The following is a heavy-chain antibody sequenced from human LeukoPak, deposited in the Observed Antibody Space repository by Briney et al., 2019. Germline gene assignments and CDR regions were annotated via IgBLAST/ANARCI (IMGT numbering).Heavy chain of an antibody. D-gene: IGHD3-22*01. CDR3: ARVDYYDSSVFDY. CDR1: GGSISSYY. V-gene: IGHV4-59*01. Sequence: SETLSLTCTVSGGSISSYYWSWIRQPPGKGLEWFGYIYYSGSTNYNPSLKSRVTISVDTSKNQFSLILNSVTAADTAVYYCARVDYYDSSVFDYWGQGTLVTVSS. J-gene: IGHJ4*02. CDR2: IYYSGST.